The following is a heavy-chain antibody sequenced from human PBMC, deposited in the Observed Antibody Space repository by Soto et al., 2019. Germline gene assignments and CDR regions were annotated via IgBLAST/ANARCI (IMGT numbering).Heavy chain of an antibody. Sequence: EVQLVESGGGSVQPGGSLRLSCAASGFSFSSYWMHWVRQAPGKGLVWVSRINSDGSSTSYADSVKGRFTISRDNAKNTLYLQMNSLRAEDTAVYYCARVTWLGGYVADYWGQGTLVTVSS. CDR2: INSDGSST. CDR3: ARVTWLGGYVADY. J-gene: IGHJ4*02. V-gene: IGHV3-74*01. CDR1: GFSFSSYW. D-gene: IGHD3-22*01.